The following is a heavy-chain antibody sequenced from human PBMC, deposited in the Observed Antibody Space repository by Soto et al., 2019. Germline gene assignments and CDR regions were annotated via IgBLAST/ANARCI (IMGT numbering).Heavy chain of an antibody. Sequence: PSETLSLTCTVSGGSISSYYWSWIRQPPGKGLEWIGYIYYSGSTNYNPSLKGRVTISVDTSKNQFSLKLSSVTAADTAVYYCARGYYGSGSYSTYYYYMDVWGKGTTVTVSS. CDR1: GGSISSYY. D-gene: IGHD3-10*01. CDR3: ARGYYGSGSYSTYYYYMDV. J-gene: IGHJ6*03. V-gene: IGHV4-59*01. CDR2: IYYSGST.